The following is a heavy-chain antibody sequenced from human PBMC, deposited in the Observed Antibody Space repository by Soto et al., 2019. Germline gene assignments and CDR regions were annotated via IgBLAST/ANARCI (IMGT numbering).Heavy chain of an antibody. CDR2: IYYSGST. D-gene: IGHD6-19*01. Sequence: QVQLQESGPGLVKPSETLSLTCTVSGGSISSYYWSWIRQPPGKGLEWIGYIYYSGSTNYNPSLKSRVPISVDTSTNQFSLKLSSVTAADTAVYYCARRRAVAGPRSDAFDIWGQGTMVTVSS. V-gene: IGHV4-59*08. CDR1: GGSISSYY. J-gene: IGHJ3*02. CDR3: ARRRAVAGPRSDAFDI.